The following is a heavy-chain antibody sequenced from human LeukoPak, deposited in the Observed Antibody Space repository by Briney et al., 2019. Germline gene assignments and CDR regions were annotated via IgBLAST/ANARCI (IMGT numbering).Heavy chain of an antibody. D-gene: IGHD2-15*01. J-gene: IGHJ5*02. CDR2: IYYSGST. CDR1: GDSISSSTYY. CDR3: ARDPGGALSSGWFDP. Sequence: NASETLSLTCTVSGDSISSSTYYSGWIRQPPGKGLEWIGTIYYSGSTYYNPSLKSRVTISVDTSKNQFSLKLSSVTAADTAVYYCARDPGGALSSGWFDPWGQGTLVTVSS. V-gene: IGHV4-39*07.